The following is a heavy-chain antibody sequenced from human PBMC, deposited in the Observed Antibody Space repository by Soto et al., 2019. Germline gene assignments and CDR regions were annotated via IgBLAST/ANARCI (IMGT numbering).Heavy chain of an antibody. D-gene: IGHD3-10*01. CDR2: IYYREST. CDR1: GGSISSGGYC. CDR3: ASAFGELLEGYYYGMDV. J-gene: IGHJ6*02. Sequence: SETMSLTCTVSGGSISSGGYCWSWIRQHPGKGLEWNGYIYYRESTYYNPSLKSRVTISVDTSKNQFSLKLSSVTAADTAVYYCASAFGELLEGYYYGMDVWGQGTTVTVSS. V-gene: IGHV4-31*03.